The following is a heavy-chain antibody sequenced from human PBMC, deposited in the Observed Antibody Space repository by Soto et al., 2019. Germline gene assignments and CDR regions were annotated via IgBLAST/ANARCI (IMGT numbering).Heavy chain of an antibody. CDR1: GFTFSSYG. J-gene: IGHJ6*02. D-gene: IGHD3-22*01. CDR2: ISYDGSNK. CDR3: AKDRYDNSGRAYGMDV. V-gene: IGHV3-30*18. Sequence: GGSLRLSCAASGFTFSSYGMHWVRQAPGKGLEWVAVISYDGSNKYYADSVKGRFTISRDNSKNTLYLQMNSLRAEDTAVYYCAKDRYDNSGRAYGMDVWGQGTTVTVSS.